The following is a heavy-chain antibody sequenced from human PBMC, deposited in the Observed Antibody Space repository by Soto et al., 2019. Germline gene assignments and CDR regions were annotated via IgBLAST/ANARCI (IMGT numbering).Heavy chain of an antibody. Sequence: FGGHGCRWISQNPRKGLEWIGEINHSGSTNYNPSLKSRVTISVDTSKNQFSLKLSSVTAADTAVYYCARGVPAFGSVHYPPVVSAYLGQGTLVTGFS. V-gene: IGHV4-34*01. CDR2: INHSGST. J-gene: IGHJ4*02. D-gene: IGHD3-3*01. CDR1: FGGHG. CDR3: ARGVPAFGSVHYPPVVSAY.